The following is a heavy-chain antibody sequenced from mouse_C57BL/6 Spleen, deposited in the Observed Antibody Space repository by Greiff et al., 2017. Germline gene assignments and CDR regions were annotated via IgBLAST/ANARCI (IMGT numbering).Heavy chain of an antibody. J-gene: IGHJ4*01. CDR2: INPYNGDT. Sequence: EVKLMESGPELVKPGDSVKISCKASGYSFTDYFMNWVMQSHGKSLEWIGRINPYNGDTFYNQKFKGKATLTVATSSSTAHMELQSLTAEDSAVYYYERDDYAMDYWGQGTSVTVSS. D-gene: IGHD2-3*01. CDR1: GYSFTDYF. CDR3: ERDDYAMDY. V-gene: IGHV1-20*01.